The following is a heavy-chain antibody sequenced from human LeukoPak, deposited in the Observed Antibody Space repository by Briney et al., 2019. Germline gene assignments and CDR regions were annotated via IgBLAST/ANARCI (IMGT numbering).Heavy chain of an antibody. CDR1: GYSLSSGYY. D-gene: IGHD1-26*01. V-gene: IGHV4-38-2*01. J-gene: IGHJ4*02. CDR2: IYHSGST. CDR3: ASVVGATSPFDY. Sequence: PSETLSLTCAVSGYSLSSGYYWGWIRQPPGKGLEWIGSIYHSGSTYYNPSLKSRVTISVDTSKNQFSLKLSSVTAADTAVYYCASVVGATSPFDYWGQGTLVTVSS.